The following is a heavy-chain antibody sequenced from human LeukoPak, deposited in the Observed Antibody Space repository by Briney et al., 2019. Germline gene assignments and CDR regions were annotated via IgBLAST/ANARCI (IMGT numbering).Heavy chain of an antibody. CDR3: ARGPLTGEHYHYYMDV. J-gene: IGHJ6*03. Sequence: AAVNVSCKASGYSFSTFDINWVRQAPGQGLEWMGWLNPNTGKTGYAQKFQDRVTITGNSSISTVDMELSSLTSDDTAVYYCARGPLTGEHYHYYMDVWGKGTTVTVSS. D-gene: IGHD7-27*01. V-gene: IGHV1-8*03. CDR2: LNPNTGKT. CDR1: GYSFSTFD.